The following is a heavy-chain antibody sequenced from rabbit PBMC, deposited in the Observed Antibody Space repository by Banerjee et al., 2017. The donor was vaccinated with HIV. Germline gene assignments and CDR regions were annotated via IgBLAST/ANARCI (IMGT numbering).Heavy chain of an antibody. CDR1: GIDFSSYYR. J-gene: IGHJ4*01. Sequence: QQQLEESGGGLVKPGGTLTLTCKASGIDFSSYYRMCWVRQAPGRGLELIACIYTTSGSTWYASWVNGRFTIANNNAQNTVDLQMNSLTAADTATYFCVRFAGSSYYWYFNLWGPGTLVTVS. CDR2: IYTTSGST. D-gene: IGHD8-1*01. V-gene: IGHV1S43*01. CDR3: VRFAGSSYYWYFNL.